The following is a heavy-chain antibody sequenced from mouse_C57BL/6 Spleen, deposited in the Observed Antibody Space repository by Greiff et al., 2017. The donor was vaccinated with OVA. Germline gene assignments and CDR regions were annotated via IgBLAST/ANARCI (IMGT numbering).Heavy chain of an antibody. CDR2: ISYDGSN. V-gene: IGHV3-6*01. D-gene: IGHD2-2*01. Sequence: DVQLQESGPGLVKPSQSLSLTCSVTGYSITSGYYWTWIRQFPGNKLEWMGYISYDGSNNYNPSLKNRISITRDTSKNQFFLKLNSVTTEDTATYYCASYMVTTRIDFDYWGQGTTLTVSS. J-gene: IGHJ2*01. CDR3: ASYMVTTRIDFDY. CDR1: GYSITSGYY.